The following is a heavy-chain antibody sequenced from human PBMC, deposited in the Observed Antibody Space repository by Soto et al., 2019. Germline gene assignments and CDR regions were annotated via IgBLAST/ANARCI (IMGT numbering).Heavy chain of an antibody. D-gene: IGHD6-19*01. J-gene: IGHJ5*02. V-gene: IGHV1-69*05. Sequence: SVKVSCKASGDTFSSYAISWVRKAPGQGLEWMGGIIRIFGTANYAQKFQGRVTMTTYTSTSTAYMELSSLRSEDTAVYYCARVPAWASCWYGYNWLDPWGQGTLVNVS. CDR3: ARVPAWASCWYGYNWLDP. CDR1: GDTFSSYA. CDR2: IIRIFGTA.